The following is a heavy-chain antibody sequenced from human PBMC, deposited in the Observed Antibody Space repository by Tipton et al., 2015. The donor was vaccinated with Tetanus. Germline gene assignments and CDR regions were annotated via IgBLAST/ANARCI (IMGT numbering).Heavy chain of an antibody. CDR2: VHYSGRT. D-gene: IGHD3-10*01. V-gene: IGHV4-61*08. CDR1: GGSVRSGDYD. CDR3: ARHPPPYYYGSGSYLDY. J-gene: IGHJ4*02. Sequence: TLSLTCTVSGGSVRSGDYDWNWIRQPPGKGLEWIGYVHYSGRTNKSPSLKSRVTISVDTSKNQFSLRLSSVTAADTAVYFCARHPPPYYYGSGSYLDYWGQGTPVTVSS.